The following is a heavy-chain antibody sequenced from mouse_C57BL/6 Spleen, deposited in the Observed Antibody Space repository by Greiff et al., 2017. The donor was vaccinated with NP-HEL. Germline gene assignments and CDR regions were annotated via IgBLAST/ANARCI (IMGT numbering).Heavy chain of an antibody. J-gene: IGHJ4*01. CDR3: ARDYGSREDAMDY. V-gene: IGHV5-15*01. CDR1: GFTFSDYG. Sequence: EVQLVESGGGLVQPGGSLKLSCAASGFTFSDYGMAWVRQAPRKGPEWVAFISNLAYSIYYADTVTGRFTISRENAKNTLYLEMSSLRSEDTAMYYCARDYGSREDAMDYWGQGTSVTVSS. CDR2: ISNLAYSI. D-gene: IGHD1-1*01.